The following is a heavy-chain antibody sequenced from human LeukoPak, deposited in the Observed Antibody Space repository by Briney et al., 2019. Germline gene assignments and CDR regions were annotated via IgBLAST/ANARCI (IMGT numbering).Heavy chain of an antibody. V-gene: IGHV4-4*07. J-gene: IGHJ4*02. CDR3: AREGGTTVTRAFDY. D-gene: IGHD4-17*01. Sequence: SETLSLICNVSGGSISGYYWSWIRQPAGKGLEWIGRIYTSGSTNDNPSLKSRVTMSVETSKNQFSLKVTSVTAADTAVYFCAREGGTTVTRAFDYWGQGTLVTISS. CDR1: GGSISGYY. CDR2: IYTSGST.